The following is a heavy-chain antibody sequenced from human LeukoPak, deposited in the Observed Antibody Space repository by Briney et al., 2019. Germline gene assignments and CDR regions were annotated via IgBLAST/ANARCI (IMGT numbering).Heavy chain of an antibody. CDR3: ARAKVYHYC. Sequence: GGSLRLSCAASGVSSSSYGMNWVRQAPGKGLEWVCGIGVGGTTYYTDSVKGRFTISRDTPKNTLTLKMNSLTAEHTALYYFARAKVYHYCGGRGTLVTVS. D-gene: IGHD2-21*01. J-gene: IGHJ4*02. CDR2: IGVGGTT. CDR1: GVSSSSYG. V-gene: IGHV3-23*01.